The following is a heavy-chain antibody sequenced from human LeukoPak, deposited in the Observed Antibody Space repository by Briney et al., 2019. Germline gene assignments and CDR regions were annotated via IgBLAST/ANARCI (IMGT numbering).Heavy chain of an antibody. CDR1: GGSIRSSYYY. J-gene: IGHJ6*02. Sequence: SETLSLTCTVSGGSIRSSYYYWGWIRQPPGKGLEWIGSIYDSGSTYYNPSLKSRVTISVDTSKNQFSLKLSSVTAADTAVYYCARGSRNYYYGMDVWGQGTTVTVSS. V-gene: IGHV4-39*07. CDR3: ARGSRNYYYGMDV. CDR2: IYDSGST.